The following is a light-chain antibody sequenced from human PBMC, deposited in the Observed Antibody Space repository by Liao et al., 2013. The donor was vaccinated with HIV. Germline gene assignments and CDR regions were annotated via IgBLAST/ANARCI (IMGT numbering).Light chain of an antibody. CDR2: QDT. CDR3: QAWDSSSAF. Sequence: SYELTQPPSVSVSPGQTASITCSGDKLGHKYASWYQQKPGQSPVLVIYQDTQRPSGIPERFSGSNSGNTATLTISGTQAIDEADYYCQAWDSSSAFFGTGTRVTVL. V-gene: IGLV3-1*01. CDR1: KLGHKY. J-gene: IGLJ1*01.